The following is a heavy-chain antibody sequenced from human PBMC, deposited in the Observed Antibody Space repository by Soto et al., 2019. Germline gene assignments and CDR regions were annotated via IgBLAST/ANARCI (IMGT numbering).Heavy chain of an antibody. V-gene: IGHV4-4*02. D-gene: IGHD3-16*01. J-gene: IGHJ4*02. Sequence: SETLSLTCDVSSVSITSSSWWTWVRQPPGKGLEWIGKISHSGTVNYNATLRSRVIISVDKPKNQLSLKLMSVTAADTAVYYCARDYDGFDYWGQGILVTVSS. CDR3: ARDYDGFDY. CDR2: ISHSGTV. CDR1: SVSITSSSW.